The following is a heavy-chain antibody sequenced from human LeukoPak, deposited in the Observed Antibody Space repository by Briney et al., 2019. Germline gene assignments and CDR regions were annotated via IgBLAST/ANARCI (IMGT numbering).Heavy chain of an antibody. V-gene: IGHV3-23*01. CDR1: GFTFSSSA. CDR2: ISCRDSSK. Sequence: GGSLRLFCGTSGFTFSSSAMIWVRRASGRGLEGVTTISCRDSSKYYADSAKDRFTISRHTSKSTLYLQMSSLRAEATAVYYCARGLVQGPTYCGQGTLVTVSS. CDR3: ARGLVQGPTY. J-gene: IGHJ4*02.